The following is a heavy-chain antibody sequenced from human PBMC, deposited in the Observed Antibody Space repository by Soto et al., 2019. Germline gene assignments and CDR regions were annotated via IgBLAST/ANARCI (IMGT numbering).Heavy chain of an antibody. V-gene: IGHV3-21*01. CDR3: ARPLTYYDSRGYYGY. D-gene: IGHD3-22*01. Sequence: EVQLVESGGGLVKPGGSLRLSCAASGFTFSSYSMNWVRQAPGKGLEWVSSISGSSSYIYYADSVKGRFTIPRDNAKNSLYLQMNSLRAEDTAVYYCARPLTYYDSRGYYGYWGQGTLVTVSS. CDR1: GFTFSSYS. CDR2: ISGSSSYI. J-gene: IGHJ4*02.